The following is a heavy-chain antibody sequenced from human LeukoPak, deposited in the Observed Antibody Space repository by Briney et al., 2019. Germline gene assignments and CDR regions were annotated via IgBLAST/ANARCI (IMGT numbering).Heavy chain of an antibody. Sequence: SQTLSLTCTVSGGSISSYYWSWIRQPPGKGLEWIGYIYYSGSTNYNPSLKSRVTISVDTSKNQFSLKLSSVTAADTAVYHCARGITIFGVVIPEMKGNWFDPWGQGTLVTVSS. CDR2: IYYSGST. V-gene: IGHV4-59*01. D-gene: IGHD3-3*01. CDR1: GGSISSYY. J-gene: IGHJ5*02. CDR3: ARGITIFGVVIPEMKGNWFDP.